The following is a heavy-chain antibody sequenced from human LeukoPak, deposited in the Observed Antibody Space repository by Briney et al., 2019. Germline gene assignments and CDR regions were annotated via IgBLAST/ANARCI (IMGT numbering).Heavy chain of an antibody. J-gene: IGHJ6*03. V-gene: IGHV4-61*02. CDR2: IYSSGST. D-gene: IGHD3-10*01. Sequence: PSETLSLTCAVSGDSISSGSYYWSWIRQPAGKGLEWIVRIYSSGSTNYNPSFKSRVTISVDTSKNQFSLKLSSVTAADTAVYYCAREFLWFGEYYYMDVWGKGTTVTVFS. CDR1: GDSISSGSYY. CDR3: AREFLWFGEYYYMDV.